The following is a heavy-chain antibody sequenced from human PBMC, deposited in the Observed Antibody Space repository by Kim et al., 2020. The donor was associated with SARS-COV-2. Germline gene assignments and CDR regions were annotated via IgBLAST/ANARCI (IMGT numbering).Heavy chain of an antibody. J-gene: IGHJ6*02. CDR2: ISSSSSTI. V-gene: IGHV3-48*02. Sequence: GGSLRLSCAASGFTFSSYSMNWVRQAPGKGLEWVSYISSSSSTIYYADSVKGRFTISRDNAKNSLYLQMNSLRDEDTAVYYCARDGDSTSYLYGMDVWGQGTTVTVSS. CDR1: GFTFSSYS. D-gene: IGHD2-2*01. CDR3: ARDGDSTSYLYGMDV.